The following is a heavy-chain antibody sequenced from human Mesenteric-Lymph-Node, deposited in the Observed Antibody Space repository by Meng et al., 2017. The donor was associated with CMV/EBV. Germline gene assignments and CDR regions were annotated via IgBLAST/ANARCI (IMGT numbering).Heavy chain of an antibody. Sequence: GESLKISCAASGFTFSNYAMHWVRQAPGKGLEWVAVISYDGSNKYYADSVKGRFTISRDNSKNTLYLQMNSLRAEDTAVYYCARDAHKTIFFDYYYGMDVWGQGTTVTVSS. CDR3: ARDAHKTIFFDYYYGMDV. CDR1: GFTFSNYA. D-gene: IGHD3-9*01. CDR2: ISYDGSNK. V-gene: IGHV3-30-3*01. J-gene: IGHJ6*02.